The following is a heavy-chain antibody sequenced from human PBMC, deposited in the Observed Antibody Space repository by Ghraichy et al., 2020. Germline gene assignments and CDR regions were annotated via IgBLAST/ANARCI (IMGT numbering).Heavy chain of an antibody. CDR3: AREYYYDSSGYERYYYGMDV. V-gene: IGHV3-53*01. CDR1: GFTVSSNY. D-gene: IGHD3-22*01. Sequence: GESLNISCAASGFTVSSNYMSWVRQAPGKGLEWVSVIYSGGSTYYADSVKGRFTISRDNSKNTLYLQMNSLRAEDTAVYYCAREYYYDSSGYERYYYGMDVWGQGTTVTVSS. J-gene: IGHJ6*02. CDR2: IYSGGST.